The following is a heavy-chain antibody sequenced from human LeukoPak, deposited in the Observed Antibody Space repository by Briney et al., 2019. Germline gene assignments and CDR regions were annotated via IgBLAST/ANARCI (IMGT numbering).Heavy chain of an antibody. CDR1: GYTFTSYD. CDR3: ARGRPWIQLRFPFYYYGMDV. CDR2: MNPNSGNT. J-gene: IGHJ6*02. V-gene: IGHV1-8*01. D-gene: IGHD5-18*01. Sequence: ASVKVSCKASGYTFTSYDINWVRQATGQGLEWMGWMNPNSGNTGYAQKFQGRVTMTRNTSISTAYMELSSLRSEDTAVYYCARGRPWIQLRFPFYYYGMDVWGQGTTVTVSS.